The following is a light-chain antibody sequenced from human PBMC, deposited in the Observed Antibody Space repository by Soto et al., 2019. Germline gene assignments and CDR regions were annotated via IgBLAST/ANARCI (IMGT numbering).Light chain of an antibody. V-gene: IGKV1-27*01. J-gene: IGKJ4*01. CDR1: QGMSNN. Sequence: DIEMTQSPASLSASVGDRVTITCRASQGMSNNLAWYQQKPGKVPKLLIYAASTLQSGVPSRFRGSGSGTDSPLTVSSLQPEDVAPYYYQYYNSAPLTFGRGTTVDIK. CDR3: QYYNSAPLT. CDR2: AAS.